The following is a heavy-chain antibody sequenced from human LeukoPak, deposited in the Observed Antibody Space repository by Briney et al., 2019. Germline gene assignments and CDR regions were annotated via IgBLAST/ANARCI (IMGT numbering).Heavy chain of an antibody. CDR1: GGSISSYY. CDR3: ARVGGLYDILTGYLHAEYYSDY. Sequence: PSETLSLTCTVSGGSISSYYWSWIRQPPGKGLEWIGYIYYSGSTNYNPSLKSRVTISVDTSKNQFSLKLSSVTAADTAVYYCARVGGLYDILTGYLHAEYYSDYWGQGTLVTVSS. D-gene: IGHD3-9*01. V-gene: IGHV4-59*01. J-gene: IGHJ4*02. CDR2: IYYSGST.